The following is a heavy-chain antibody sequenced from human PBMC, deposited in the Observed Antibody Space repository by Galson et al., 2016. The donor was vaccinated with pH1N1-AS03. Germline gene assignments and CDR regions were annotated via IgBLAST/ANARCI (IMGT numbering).Heavy chain of an antibody. Sequence: SDTLSLTCTVSGDSISSTPYYWGWIRQPPGKGLEWIGAIYFRGAPYYSPSPKSRVTIPIHSSKNLFSLTLSSVTAADPAGYYCARHVGRSNPNNLDAWGQGTLVIVSS. J-gene: IGHJ5*02. CDR2: IYFRGAP. CDR1: GDSISSTPYY. CDR3: ARHVGRSNPNNLDA. V-gene: IGHV4-39*07. D-gene: IGHD1/OR15-1a*01.